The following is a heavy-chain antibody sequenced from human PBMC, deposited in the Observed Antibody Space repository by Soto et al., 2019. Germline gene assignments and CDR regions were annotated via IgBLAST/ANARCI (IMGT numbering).Heavy chain of an antibody. V-gene: IGHV4-34*01. J-gene: IGHJ6*03. CDR3: AREVGAAAGKPSYYYYYYMDV. Sequence: SETLSLTCAVYGGSFSGYYWSWIRQPPGKGLEWFGEINHSGSTNYNPSLKSRVTISVDTSKNQFSLKLSSVTAADTAVYYCAREVGAAAGKPSYYYYYYMDVWGKGPTVTVSS. CDR1: GGSFSGYY. CDR2: INHSGST. D-gene: IGHD6-13*01.